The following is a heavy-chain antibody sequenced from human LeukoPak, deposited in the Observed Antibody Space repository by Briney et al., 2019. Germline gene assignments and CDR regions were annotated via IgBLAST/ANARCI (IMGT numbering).Heavy chain of an antibody. CDR3: ARDVKSILLIVVVVAATYYFDY. J-gene: IGHJ4*02. D-gene: IGHD2-15*01. V-gene: IGHV3-30-3*01. Sequence: PGRSLRLSCAASGFTFSSYAMHWVRQAPGKGLEWVAVISYDGSNKYYADSVKGRFTISRGNSKNTLYLQMNSLRAEDTAVYYCARDVKSILLIVVVVAATYYFDYWGQGTLVTVSS. CDR1: GFTFSSYA. CDR2: ISYDGSNK.